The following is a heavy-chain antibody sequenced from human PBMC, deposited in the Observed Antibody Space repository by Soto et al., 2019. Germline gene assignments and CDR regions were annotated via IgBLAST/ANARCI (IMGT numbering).Heavy chain of an antibody. CDR2: MNPNSGNT. D-gene: IGHD5-12*01. CDR3: ARVRGYSGYGIYYYYYGMDV. Sequence: QVQLVQSGAEVRKPGASVKVSCKASGYTFTSYDINWVRQATGQGLEWMGWMNPNSGNTGYAQKFQGRVTMTRNTSISTAYMELSSLRSEDTAVYYCARVRGYSGYGIYYYYYGMDVWGQGTTVTVSS. J-gene: IGHJ6*02. V-gene: IGHV1-8*01. CDR1: GYTFTSYD.